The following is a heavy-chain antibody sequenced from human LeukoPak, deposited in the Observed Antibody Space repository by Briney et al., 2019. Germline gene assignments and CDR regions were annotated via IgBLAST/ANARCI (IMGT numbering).Heavy chain of an antibody. CDR3: ARGAYCSSTSCSSFDY. Sequence: PGGSLRLSXAASGFTFDDYGMSWVRQAPGKGLEWVSGINWNGGSTGYADSVKGRFTISRDNAKNSLYLQMNSLRAEDTALYYCARGAYCSSTSCSSFDYWGQGSLVTVSS. V-gene: IGHV3-20*04. CDR1: GFTFDDYG. J-gene: IGHJ4*02. D-gene: IGHD2-2*01. CDR2: INWNGGST.